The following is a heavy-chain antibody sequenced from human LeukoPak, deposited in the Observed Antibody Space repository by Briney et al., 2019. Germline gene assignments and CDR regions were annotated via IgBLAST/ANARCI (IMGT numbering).Heavy chain of an antibody. D-gene: IGHD1-26*01. CDR1: GYTLTELS. Sequence: GASVKVSCKVSGYTLTELSMHWVRQAPGKGLEWMGGFDPEDGETIYAQKFQGRVTMTEDTCTDTAYMELSSLRSEDTAVCYCATDPPYSGSSAAFDIWGQGTMVTVSS. CDR3: ATDPPYSGSSAAFDI. V-gene: IGHV1-24*01. J-gene: IGHJ3*02. CDR2: FDPEDGET.